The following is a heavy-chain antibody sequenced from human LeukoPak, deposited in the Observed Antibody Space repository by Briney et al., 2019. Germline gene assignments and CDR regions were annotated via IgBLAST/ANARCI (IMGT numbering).Heavy chain of an antibody. V-gene: IGHV4-59*08. CDR1: GGSISSYY. J-gene: IGHJ3*02. CDR2: IYYSGST. D-gene: IGHD3-22*01. CDR3: ARRNRFDSSGYDDAFDI. Sequence: SETLSLTCTVSGGSISSYYWSWIRQPPGQGLEWIGYIYYSGSTNYNPSLKSRVTISVDTSKNQFSLKLSSVTAADTAVYYCARRNRFDSSGYDDAFDIWGQGTMVTVSS.